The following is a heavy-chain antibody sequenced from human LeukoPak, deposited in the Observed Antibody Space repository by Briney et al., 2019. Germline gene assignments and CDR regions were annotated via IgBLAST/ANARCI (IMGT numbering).Heavy chain of an antibody. CDR1: GFTFSSYA. Sequence: GGSLRLSCAASGFTFSSYAMSWVRQAPGKGLEWVGRIRSNSDGGTIDYAAPVKGRFTLSRDDTKTTLYLQMNSLQTEDTAVYYCATDFYDSTWGQGTLVTVSS. J-gene: IGHJ5*02. V-gene: IGHV3-15*01. D-gene: IGHD3-22*01. CDR3: ATDFYDST. CDR2: IRSNSDGGTI.